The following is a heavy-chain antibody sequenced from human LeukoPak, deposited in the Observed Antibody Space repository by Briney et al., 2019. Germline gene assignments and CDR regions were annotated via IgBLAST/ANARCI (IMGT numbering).Heavy chain of an antibody. CDR1: GFTFSSYS. D-gene: IGHD1-26*01. Sequence: GGSLRLSCAASGFTFSSYSMNWVRQAPGKGLEWVSSISSSSSYIYYADSVKGRFTISRDNAKNSLYLQMNSLRAEDTAVYYCARDLSAMGATLSFDYWGQGTLVTVSS. CDR2: ISSSSSYI. V-gene: IGHV3-21*01. CDR3: ARDLSAMGATLSFDY. J-gene: IGHJ4*02.